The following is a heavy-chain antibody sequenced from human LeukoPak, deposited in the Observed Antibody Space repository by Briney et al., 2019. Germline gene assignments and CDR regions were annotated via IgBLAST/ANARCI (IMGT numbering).Heavy chain of an antibody. V-gene: IGHV4-39*07. D-gene: IGHD6-19*01. CDR1: GGSISSSSYY. CDR3: ARSPLISLPTLVYSSGWYFDY. J-gene: IGHJ4*02. CDR2: INHSGST. Sequence: SETLSLTCTVSGGSISSSSYYWGWIRQPPGKGLEWIGEINHSGSTNYNPSLKSRVTISVDTSKNQFSLKLSSVTAADTAVYYCARSPLISLPTLVYSSGWYFDYWGQGTLVTVSS.